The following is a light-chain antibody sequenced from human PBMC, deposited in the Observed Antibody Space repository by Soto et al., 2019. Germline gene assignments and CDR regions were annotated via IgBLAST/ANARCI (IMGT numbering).Light chain of an antibody. CDR3: QQYDNWLTGT. Sequence: IVMTQSPATLSVSPGERATLSCRASQAISDNLAWYQHKPGQPPRLLIYDASTRATGIPARFSGGGSGTEFTLTISSLQSEDFAVYYCQQYDNWLTGTFGQGPKGEI. CDR1: QAISDN. CDR2: DAS. J-gene: IGKJ1*01. V-gene: IGKV3-15*01.